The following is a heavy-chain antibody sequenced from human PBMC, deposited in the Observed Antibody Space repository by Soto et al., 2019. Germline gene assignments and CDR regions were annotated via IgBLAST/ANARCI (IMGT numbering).Heavy chain of an antibody. CDR2: INPNTGDP. D-gene: IGHD3-10*01. Sequence: QVQLMQSGAEVKKPGASVKVSCKTSGYTFTADYLYWVRQAPGQGLEWMGGINPNTGDPIYAQKFQGRVTMTRDTSISTAYMELTRLRSDDKAVYFCAGGTIGGGAPYYFDYWGQGTLVTVSS. CDR3: AGGTIGGGAPYYFDY. V-gene: IGHV1-2*02. J-gene: IGHJ4*02. CDR1: GYTFTADY.